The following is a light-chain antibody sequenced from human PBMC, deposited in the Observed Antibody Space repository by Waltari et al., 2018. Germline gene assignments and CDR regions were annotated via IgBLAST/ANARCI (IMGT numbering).Light chain of an antibody. J-gene: IGLJ3*02. CDR1: SSDVGSSDL. Sequence: QSALTQPASVSGSPGQSITLSCTGTSSDVGSSDLVSWYQHHPGKAPNLMISVATQRPSGVSDRFSGSKSGNTASLTISGLQAEDEADYYCCSYVGDVTWVFGGGTKLSVL. CDR2: VAT. CDR3: CSYVGDVTWV. V-gene: IGLV2-23*01.